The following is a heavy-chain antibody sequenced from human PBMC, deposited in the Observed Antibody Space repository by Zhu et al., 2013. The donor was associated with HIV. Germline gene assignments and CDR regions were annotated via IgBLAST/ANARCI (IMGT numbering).Heavy chain of an antibody. Sequence: QVQLVQSGAEVKKPGSSVKVSCKASGGTFSSYAISWVRQAPGQGLEWMGGIIPIFGTANYAQKFQGRVTITADESTSTAYMELSSLRSEDTAVYYCAREVGRAGYCSSAASCYYYYGMDVWGQGTTVTVSS. J-gene: IGHJ6*02. CDR1: GGTFSSYA. CDR3: AREVGRAGYCSSAASCYYYYGMDV. CDR2: IIPIFGTA. V-gene: IGHV1-69*01. D-gene: IGHD2-2*01.